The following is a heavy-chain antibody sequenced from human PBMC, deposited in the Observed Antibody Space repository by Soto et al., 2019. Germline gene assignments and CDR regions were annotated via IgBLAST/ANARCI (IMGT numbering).Heavy chain of an antibody. CDR2: IIPIFGTA. J-gene: IGHJ4*02. CDR3: ARLRYTGIAAAGAQYYFDY. D-gene: IGHD6-25*01. Sequence: QVQLVQSGAEVKKPGSSVKVSCKASGGTFSSYAISWVRQAPGQGLEWMGGIIPIFGTANYAQKFQGRVTITADESTSTAYMELSSLRSEDTAVYYCARLRYTGIAAAGAQYYFDYWGQGTLVTVSS. V-gene: IGHV1-69*01. CDR1: GGTFSSYA.